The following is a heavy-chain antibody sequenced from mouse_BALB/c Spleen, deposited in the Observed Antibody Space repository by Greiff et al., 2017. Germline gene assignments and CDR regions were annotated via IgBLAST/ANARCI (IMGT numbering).Heavy chain of an antibody. CDR3: AREHDGFPWFAY. J-gene: IGHJ3*01. D-gene: IGHD2-3*01. CDR1: GYAFSSYW. V-gene: IGHV1-80*01. CDR2: IYPGDGDT. Sequence: QVQLKQSGAELVRPGSSVKISCKASGYAFSSYWMNWVKQRPGQGLEWIGQIYPGDGDTNYKGKFKGKATLTADKSSSTAYMQLSSLTSEDSAVYFCAREHDGFPWFAYWGQGTLVTVSA.